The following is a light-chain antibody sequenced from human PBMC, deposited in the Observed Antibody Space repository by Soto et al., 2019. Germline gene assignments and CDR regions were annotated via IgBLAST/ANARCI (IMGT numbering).Light chain of an antibody. V-gene: IGKV3-20*01. CDR2: GAS. J-gene: IGKJ4*01. Sequence: EIVLTQSPSTLSLSPGERATLSCRASQSVSSNSLAWYQQKPGQAPRLLIYGASSRATGIPDRFSGSGSGTDFTLTISRLEPEDFAVYYCQQCGSSPLTFGGGTKVEIK. CDR1: QSVSSNS. CDR3: QQCGSSPLT.